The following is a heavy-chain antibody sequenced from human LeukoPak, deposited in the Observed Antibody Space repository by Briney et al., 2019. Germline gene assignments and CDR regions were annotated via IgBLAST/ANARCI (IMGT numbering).Heavy chain of an antibody. CDR3: ARQMEYYYDSSGYFFEGVDY. CDR1: GRSFSGYY. J-gene: IGHJ4*02. V-gene: IGHV4-34*01. D-gene: IGHD3-22*01. CDR2: INHSGST. Sequence: SETLSLTCAVYGRSFSGYYWSWIRQPPGKGLEWIGEINHSGSTNYNPSLKSRVTISVDTSKNQFSLKLSSVTAADTAVYYCARQMEYYYDSSGYFFEGVDYWGQGTLVTVSS.